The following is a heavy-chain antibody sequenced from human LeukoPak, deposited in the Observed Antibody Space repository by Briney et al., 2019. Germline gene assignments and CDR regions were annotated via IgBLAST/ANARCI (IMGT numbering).Heavy chain of an antibody. CDR1: GGSTSSYY. D-gene: IGHD3-10*01. J-gene: IGHJ3*02. CDR3: ARDHYYYASGSYAFDI. Sequence: SETLSLTCTVSGGSTSSYYWSWIRQPAGKGLEWIGRIYTSGSTNYNPSLKSRVTMSVDTSKNQFSLKLTSVTAADTAVYYCARDHYYYASGSYAFDIWGQGTMVTVSS. CDR2: IYTSGST. V-gene: IGHV4-4*07.